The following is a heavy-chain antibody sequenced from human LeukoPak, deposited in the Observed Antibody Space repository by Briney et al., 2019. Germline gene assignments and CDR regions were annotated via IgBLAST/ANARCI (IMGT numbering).Heavy chain of an antibody. CDR2: INPNSGGT. J-gene: IGHJ4*02. D-gene: IGHD3-22*01. CDR3: ARMSTQDYYDGQRGDY. V-gene: IGHV1-2*02. Sequence: ASVKVSCKASGYTFTGYYMHWVRQAPGQGLEWMGLINPNSGGTNYAQKFQGRVTMTRGTYISTAYMEMSRLRSEDTDVYSCARMSTQDYYDGQRGDYWGQGTLVTVSS. CDR1: GYTFTGYY.